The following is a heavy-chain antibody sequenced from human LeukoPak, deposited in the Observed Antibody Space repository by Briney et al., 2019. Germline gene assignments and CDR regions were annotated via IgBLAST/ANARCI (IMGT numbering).Heavy chain of an antibody. J-gene: IGHJ3*02. CDR1: GGTFSSYA. D-gene: IGHD3-9*01. CDR3: ARSDISTGYAFDI. CDR2: IIPIFGTA. V-gene: IGHV1-69*13. Sequence: SVKVSCKASGGTFSSYAISWVRQAPGQGLEWMGGIIPIFGTANYAQKFQGRVTITADESTSTAYMELSSLRSEDTAVYYCARSDISTGYAFDIWGQGTMVTVSS.